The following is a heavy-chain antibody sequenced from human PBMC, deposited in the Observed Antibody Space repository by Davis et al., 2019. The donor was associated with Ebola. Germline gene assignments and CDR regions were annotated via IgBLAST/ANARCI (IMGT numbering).Heavy chain of an antibody. CDR1: GGSISSYY. CDR3: ARDKPYYDILTGYSHHGGFDP. V-gene: IGHV4-59*01. Sequence: MPSETLSLTCTVSGGSISSYYWSWIRQPPGKGLEWIGYIYYSGSTNYNPSLKSRVTISVDTSKNQFSLKLSSVTAADTAVYYCARDKPYYDILTGYSHHGGFDPWGQGTLVTVSS. CDR2: IYYSGST. J-gene: IGHJ5*02. D-gene: IGHD3-9*01.